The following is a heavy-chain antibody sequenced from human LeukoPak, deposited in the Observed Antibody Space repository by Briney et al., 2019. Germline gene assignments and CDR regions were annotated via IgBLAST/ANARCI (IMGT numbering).Heavy chain of an antibody. CDR3: ARDITPYNLDY. CDR1: GGSFSGYY. V-gene: IGHV4-59*01. Sequence: PSETLSLTCAVYGGSFSGYYWSWIRQPPGKGLEWIGYIYYSGSTNYNPSLKSRVTISVDTSKNQFSLKLSSVTAADTAVYYCARDITPYNLDYWGQGTLVTVYS. J-gene: IGHJ4*02. D-gene: IGHD1-1*01. CDR2: IYYSGST.